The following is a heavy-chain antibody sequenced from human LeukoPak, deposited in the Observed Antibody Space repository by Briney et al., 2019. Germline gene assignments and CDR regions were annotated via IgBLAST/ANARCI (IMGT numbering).Heavy chain of an antibody. CDR1: GFTFSSYG. V-gene: IGHV3-30*03. D-gene: IGHD5-24*01. CDR2: ISYDGSNK. Sequence: GGSLRLSCAASGFTFSSYGMHWVRQAPGKGLEWVAGISYDGSNKYYADSVKGRFTISRDNAKNSLSLQMNSLRAEDTAVYYCALGPEMATSRLEYWGQGTLVTVSS. J-gene: IGHJ4*02. CDR3: ALGPEMATSRLEY.